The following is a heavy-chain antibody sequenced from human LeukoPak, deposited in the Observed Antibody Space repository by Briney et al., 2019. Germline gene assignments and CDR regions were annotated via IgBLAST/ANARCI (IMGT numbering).Heavy chain of an antibody. CDR1: GFTFSSYS. CDR3: ARDYYDSSGYHDY. D-gene: IGHD3-22*01. V-gene: IGHV3-21*01. J-gene: IGHJ4*02. CDR2: ISSSSSYI. Sequence: PGGSLRLSCAASGFTFSSYSMNWVRRAPGKGLEWVSSISSSSSYIYYADSVKGRFTISRDNAKNSLYLQMNSLRAEDTAVYYCARDYYDSSGYHDYWGQGTLVTVSS.